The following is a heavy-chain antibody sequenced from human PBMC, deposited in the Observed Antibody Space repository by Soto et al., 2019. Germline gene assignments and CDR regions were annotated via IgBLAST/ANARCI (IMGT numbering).Heavy chain of an antibody. D-gene: IGHD1-26*01. J-gene: IGHJ6*02. CDR1: GGSISSSNW. CDR3: ARVSGSYYYGMDV. V-gene: IGHV4-4*02. CDR2: IYHSGST. Sequence: QVQLQESGPGLVKPSGTLSLTCAVSGGSISSSNWWSWVRQPPGKGLEWIGEIYHSGSTNYNPSLKIRVTISIDKSKNQFSLKLSSVTAADTAVYYCARVSGSYYYGMDVWGQGTTVTVSS.